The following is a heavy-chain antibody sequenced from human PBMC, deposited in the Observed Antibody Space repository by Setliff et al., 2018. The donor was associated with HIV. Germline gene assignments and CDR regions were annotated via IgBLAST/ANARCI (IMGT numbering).Heavy chain of an antibody. CDR3: ARGDYRTIAAAGCCCFDL. Sequence: SETLSLTCTVSGGSISKCSYYWGWIRQPPGKGLEWIGSMYYSGSTYYNPSLKSRISISADTSNDHLSLKLKNVTAADTATYYCARGDYRTIAAAGCCCFDLWGQGTLVTVSS. J-gene: IGHJ5*02. D-gene: IGHD6-13*01. CDR2: MYYSGST. V-gene: IGHV4-39*02. CDR1: GGSISKCSYY.